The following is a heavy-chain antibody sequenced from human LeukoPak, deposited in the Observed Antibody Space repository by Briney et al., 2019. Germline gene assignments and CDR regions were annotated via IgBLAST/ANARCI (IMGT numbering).Heavy chain of an antibody. Sequence: GASVKVSCKASGYTFTSYAMNWVRQAPGQGLEWMGWINTNTGNPTYAQGFTGRFVFSLDTSVSTAYLQISSLKAEDTAVYYCARETSHYGDYDAFDIWGQGTMATVSS. V-gene: IGHV7-4-1*02. CDR2: INTNTGNP. CDR1: GYTFTSYA. CDR3: ARETSHYGDYDAFDI. D-gene: IGHD4-17*01. J-gene: IGHJ3*02.